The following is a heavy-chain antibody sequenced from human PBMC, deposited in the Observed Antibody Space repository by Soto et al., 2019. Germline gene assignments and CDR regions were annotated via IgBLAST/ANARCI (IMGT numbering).Heavy chain of an antibody. J-gene: IGHJ4*02. CDR2: TRNKVNRYTT. CDR3: TRGDCPGGSCYSGLN. D-gene: IGHD2-15*01. CDR1: GFSFSDYY. V-gene: IGHV3-72*01. Sequence: EVQLVESGGGLVQPGGSLRLSCAASGFSFSDYYMDWVRQAPGTGLEWVARTRNKVNRYTTEYAASVKGRVTIPRDDSKHSRYLQMSSLITEDTAVYYCTRGDCPGGSCYSGLNWGQGTLVTVSS.